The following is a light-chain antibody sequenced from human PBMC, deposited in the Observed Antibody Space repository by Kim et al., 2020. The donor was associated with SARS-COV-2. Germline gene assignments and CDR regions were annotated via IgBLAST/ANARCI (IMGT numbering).Light chain of an antibody. CDR3: NSRDSSGNYV. Sequence: VALGQTVRITCQGDILRSYYASWYQQKPGQAPVLVIYGKNNRPSGIPDRFSGSSSGNTASLTITGAQAEDEADYYCNSRDSSGNYVFGTGTKVTVL. J-gene: IGLJ1*01. V-gene: IGLV3-19*01. CDR2: GKN. CDR1: ILRSYY.